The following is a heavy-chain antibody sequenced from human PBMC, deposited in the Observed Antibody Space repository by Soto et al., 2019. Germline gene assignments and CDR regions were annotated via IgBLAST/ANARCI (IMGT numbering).Heavy chain of an antibody. J-gene: IGHJ5*01. CDR2: ISWNSDTI. CDR3: ARDVWSRASGPPDS. D-gene: IGHD3-10*01. Sequence: LRLSFAASGFTFDDYAMHWVRQAPGKGLEWVTGISWNSDTIGYADSVKGRFTISRDNAKNSLYLQMNSLRAEGTAFYYCARDVWSRASGPPDSWGQGTLVTVSS. V-gene: IGHV3-9*01. CDR1: GFTFDDYA.